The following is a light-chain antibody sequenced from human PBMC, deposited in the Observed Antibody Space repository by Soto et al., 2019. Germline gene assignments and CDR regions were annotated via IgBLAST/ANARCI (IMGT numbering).Light chain of an antibody. J-gene: IGKJ4*01. V-gene: IGKV3-15*01. Sequence: IVMTQSPATLSVSPGETATLSCRASHSVSSSLAWYQQNPGQAPRLLIYGASTRATGIPARFSGSGSGTEFTLTISSLQAEDSVVYYCQQYNNWPPVTFGGGTKVEIK. CDR1: HSVSSS. CDR2: GAS. CDR3: QQYNNWPPVT.